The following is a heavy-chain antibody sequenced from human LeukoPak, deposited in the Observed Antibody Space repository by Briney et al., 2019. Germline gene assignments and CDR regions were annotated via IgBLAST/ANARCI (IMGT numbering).Heavy chain of an antibody. J-gene: IGHJ4*02. CDR3: TTDHRYYDSSGYWNY. CDR2: MKSKTDGGTT. D-gene: IGHD3-22*01. CDR1: GFTFSNAW. V-gene: IGHV3-15*01. Sequence: GGSLRLSCAASGFTFSNAWMSWVRQSPAKALEWVGRMKSKTDGGTTDYAAPVKGRFTISRDDSKNTLYLQMNSLKTADTAVYYCTTDHRYYDSSGYWNYWGQGTLVTVSS.